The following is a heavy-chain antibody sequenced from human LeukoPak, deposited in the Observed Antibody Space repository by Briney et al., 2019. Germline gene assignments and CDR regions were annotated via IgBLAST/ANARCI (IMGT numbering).Heavy chain of an antibody. J-gene: IGHJ6*03. CDR1: GGTFSSYA. CDR2: IIPIFGTA. Sequence: ASVKVSCKASGGTFSSYAISWVRQAPGQGLEWMGGIIPIFGTANYAQKFQGRVTITTDESTSTAYMELSSLRSEDTAVYYCARDSGTEGGYYYYMDVWGKGTTVTVSS. CDR3: ARDSGTEGGYYYYMDV. D-gene: IGHD3-10*01. V-gene: IGHV1-69*05.